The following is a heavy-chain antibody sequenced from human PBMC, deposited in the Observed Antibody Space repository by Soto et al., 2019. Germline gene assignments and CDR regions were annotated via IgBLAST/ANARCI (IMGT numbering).Heavy chain of an antibody. CDR1: GGSISSSSYY. D-gene: IGHD1-1*01. CDR2: IYYSGST. Sequence: LSLTCTVSGGSISSSSYYWGWIRQPPGKGLEWIGSIYYSGSTYYNPSLKSRVTISVDTSKNQFSLKLSSVTAADTAVYYCAGGELEPFLDYWGQGTRVTVSS. V-gene: IGHV4-39*01. J-gene: IGHJ4*02. CDR3: AGGELEPFLDY.